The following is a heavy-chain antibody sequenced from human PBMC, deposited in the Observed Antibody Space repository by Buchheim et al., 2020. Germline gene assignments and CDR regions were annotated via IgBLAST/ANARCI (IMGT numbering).Heavy chain of an antibody. CDR3: AREGDSGIAAAGTGYYYGMDV. CDR2: IFYSGST. D-gene: IGHD6-13*01. V-gene: IGHV4-59*01. J-gene: IGHJ6*02. Sequence: QVQLQESGPGLVKPSETLSLTCTVSGGSIRSYYWSWIRQPPGKGLEWIGNIFYSGSTNYNPSLKSRVTISVDTSKNQFSLKLSSVTAADTAVYYCAREGDSGIAAAGTGYYYGMDVWGQGTT. CDR1: GGSIRSYY.